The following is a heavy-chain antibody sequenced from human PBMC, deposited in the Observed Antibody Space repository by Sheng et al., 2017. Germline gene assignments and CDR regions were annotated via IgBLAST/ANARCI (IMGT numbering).Heavy chain of an antibody. CDR1: GFTFSSFG. Sequence: QVQLVESGGGVVQPGTSLRLSCAGSGFTFSSFGVHWVRQPPGKGLEWVAVIWYDGGKKYYGDSVKGRFTISRDNSKNTVYLQMSGLRVEDTALYYCARGLYTNNWSPFDHWGQGTLVTVSS. D-gene: IGHD1-1*01. V-gene: IGHV3-33*01. CDR2: IWYDGGKK. J-gene: IGHJ4*02. CDR3: ARGLYTNNWSPFDH.